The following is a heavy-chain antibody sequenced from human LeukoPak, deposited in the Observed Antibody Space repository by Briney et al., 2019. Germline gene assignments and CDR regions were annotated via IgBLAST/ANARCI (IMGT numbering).Heavy chain of an antibody. D-gene: IGHD5-12*01. CDR1: GFIFGDYW. J-gene: IGHJ4*02. Sequence: GGSLRLSCEASGFIFGDYWMTWVRQAPGKGLEWVSYISYSGGSTYYADSVKGRFTISRDNSKNTLYLQMNSLRAEDTAVYYCAKEYSGYDFDYWGQGNLVTVSS. CDR2: ISYSGGST. V-gene: IGHV3-23*01. CDR3: AKEYSGYDFDY.